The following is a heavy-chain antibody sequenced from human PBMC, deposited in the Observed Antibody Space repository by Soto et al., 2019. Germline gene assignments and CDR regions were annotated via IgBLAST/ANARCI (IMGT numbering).Heavy chain of an antibody. D-gene: IGHD5-12*01. Sequence: ASVKVSCKASGYTFTGYYMHWVRQAPGQGLEWMGWINPNSGGTNYAQKFQGRVTMARDTYISTAYMELSRLRSDDTAVYYCASASLRSVATSLPNGMDXWGQRTTVTAS. V-gene: IGHV1-2*02. CDR3: ASASLRSVATSLPNGMDX. CDR1: GYTFTGYY. CDR2: INPNSGGT. J-gene: IGHJ6*02.